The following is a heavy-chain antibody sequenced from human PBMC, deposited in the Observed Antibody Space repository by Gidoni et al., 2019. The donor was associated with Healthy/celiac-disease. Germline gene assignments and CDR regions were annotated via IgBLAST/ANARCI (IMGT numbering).Heavy chain of an antibody. Sequence: QVQLVESGGGVVQPGRSLRLSCAASGFTFSRYAMHWVRQAPGKGLEWVAVISYDGSNKYYADSVKGRFTISRDNSKNTLYLQMNSLRAEDTAVYYCARGHWFDPWGQGTLVTVSS. J-gene: IGHJ5*02. V-gene: IGHV3-30-3*01. CDR1: GFTFSRYA. CDR3: ARGHWFDP. CDR2: ISYDGSNK.